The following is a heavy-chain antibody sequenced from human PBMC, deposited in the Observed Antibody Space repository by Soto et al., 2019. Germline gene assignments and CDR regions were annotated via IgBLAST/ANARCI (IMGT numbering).Heavy chain of an antibody. CDR1: GYTFTGYY. J-gene: IGHJ1*01. CDR2: INPNSGGT. CDR3: ARRDLGYCSSTSCPEYFQH. D-gene: IGHD2-2*01. V-gene: IGHV1-2*04. Sequence: AASVKVSCKASGYTFTGYYMHWVRQAPGQGLEWMGWINPNSGGTNYAQKFQGWVTMTRDTFISTAYMELSRLRSDDTAVYYCARRDLGYCSSTSCPEYFQHRGQGTLVTVSS.